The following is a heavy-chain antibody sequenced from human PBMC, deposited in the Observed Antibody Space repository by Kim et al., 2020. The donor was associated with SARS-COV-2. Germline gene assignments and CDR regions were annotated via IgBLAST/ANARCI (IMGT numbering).Heavy chain of an antibody. CDR3: AKTWESSWGVDY. Sequence: GGSLRLSCAASGFTFSSYGMHWVRQAPGKGLEWVAVISYDGSNKYYADSVKGRFTISRDNSKNTLYLQMNSLRAEDTAVYYCAKTWESSWGVDYWGQGTLVTVSS. D-gene: IGHD6-13*01. CDR2: ISYDGSNK. J-gene: IGHJ4*02. V-gene: IGHV3-30*18. CDR1: GFTFSSYG.